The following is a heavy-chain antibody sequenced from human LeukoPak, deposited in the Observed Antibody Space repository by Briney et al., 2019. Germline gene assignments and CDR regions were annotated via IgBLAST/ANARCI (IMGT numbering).Heavy chain of an antibody. J-gene: IGHJ6*02. D-gene: IGHD4/OR15-4a*01. Sequence: SIKSRVTISVDTSKNQFSLKLSSVTAADTAVYYCATSANQNYYYYGMDVWGQGTTVTVSS. CDR3: ATSANQNYYYYGMDV. V-gene: IGHV4-4*09.